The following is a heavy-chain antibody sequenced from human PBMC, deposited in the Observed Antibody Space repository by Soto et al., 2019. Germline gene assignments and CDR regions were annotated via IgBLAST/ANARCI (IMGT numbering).Heavy chain of an antibody. Sequence: ASVKVSCKASGGTFSSYAISWVRQAPGQGLEWMGGIIPIFGTANYAQKFQGRVTITADESTSTAYMELSSLRSEDTAVYYCASRITMIVVVPYYGMDVWGQGTTVTVSS. D-gene: IGHD3-22*01. CDR3: ASRITMIVVVPYYGMDV. CDR2: IIPIFGTA. V-gene: IGHV1-69*13. J-gene: IGHJ6*02. CDR1: GGTFSSYA.